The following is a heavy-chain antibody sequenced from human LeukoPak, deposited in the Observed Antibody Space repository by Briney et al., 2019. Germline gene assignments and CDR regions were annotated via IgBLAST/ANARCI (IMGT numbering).Heavy chain of an antibody. J-gene: IGHJ6*03. Sequence: SETLSLTCAVYGGSFSGYYWSWIRQPPGKGLEWIGEINHSGSTNYNPSLKSRVTISVDTSKNQFSLKLSSVTAADTAVYYCARVSDTDYYYYYMDVWGKGTTVTVSS. CDR3: ARVSDTDYYYYYMDV. CDR1: GGSFSGYY. D-gene: IGHD2-2*02. CDR2: INHSGST. V-gene: IGHV4-34*01.